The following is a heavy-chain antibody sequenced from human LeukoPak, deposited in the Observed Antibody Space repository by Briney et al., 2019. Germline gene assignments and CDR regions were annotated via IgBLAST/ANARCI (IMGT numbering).Heavy chain of an antibody. J-gene: IGHJ6*02. V-gene: IGHV6-1*01. CDR3: ARDSGRRLDV. CDR1: GDIVSSSSAA. Sequence: SQTLSLTCAISGDIVSSSSAAWNWIRQSPSRGLEWLTRTYYRSKWYTDYAVSVKSRVIINPDTSKNHFSLQLNSVTTEDTAVYYCARDSGRRLDVWGQGTTVTVSS. D-gene: IGHD3-10*01. CDR2: TYYRSKWYT.